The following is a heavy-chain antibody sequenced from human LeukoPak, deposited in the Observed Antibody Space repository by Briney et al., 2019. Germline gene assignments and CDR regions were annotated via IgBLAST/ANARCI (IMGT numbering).Heavy chain of an antibody. J-gene: IGHJ4*02. D-gene: IGHD1-26*01. V-gene: IGHV3-23*01. CDR2: IYGSGVSI. CDR3: AKDLGWELPAEAY. CDR1: GFTFKNYV. Sequence: PGGSLRLSCVASGFTFKNYVMNWVRQAPGQGLEWLATIYGSGVSISYADSVKGRFTISRDNSNNTLYLQMNSLRAEDTAMYYCAKDLGWELPAEAYWGQGILVTVSS.